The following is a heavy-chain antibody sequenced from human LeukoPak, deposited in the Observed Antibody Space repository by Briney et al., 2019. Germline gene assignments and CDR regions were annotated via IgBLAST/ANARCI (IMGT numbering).Heavy chain of an antibody. J-gene: IGHJ6*02. Sequence: GGSLRLSCAGSGFTFSNYWMHWVRQAPGKGLTWVSRINSDGSSTSYADSVKGRFTISRDNAKNTLYLQMNSLRAEDTAVYYCARDSYGMDVWGQGTTVTVSS. CDR1: GFTFSNYW. V-gene: IGHV3-74*01. CDR2: INSDGSST. CDR3: ARDSYGMDV.